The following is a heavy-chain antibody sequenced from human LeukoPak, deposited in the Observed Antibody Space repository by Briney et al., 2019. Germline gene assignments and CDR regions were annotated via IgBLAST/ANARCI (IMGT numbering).Heavy chain of an antibody. Sequence: ASVKVSCKASGYTFTSCYMHWVRQAPGQGLGWMGITNPSGGSTSYAQKFQGRVTMTRETSTSTVYMELSSLRSEDAAVYYCARVGETIVVVVAATGAWFDPWGQGTLVTVSS. D-gene: IGHD2-15*01. V-gene: IGHV1-46*01. CDR1: GYTFTSCY. J-gene: IGHJ5*02. CDR3: ARVGETIVVVVAATGAWFDP. CDR2: TNPSGGST.